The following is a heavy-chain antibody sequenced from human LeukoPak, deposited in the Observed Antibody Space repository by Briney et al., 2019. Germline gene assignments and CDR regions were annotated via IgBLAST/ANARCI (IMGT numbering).Heavy chain of an antibody. CDR2: IYYSGST. Sequence: SETLSLTCTVSGGSISSSSYYWGWIRQPPGKGLEWIGSIYYSGSTYYNPSLKSRVTISVDTSKNQFSLKLSSVTAADTAVYYCARLGVVLFKTYMDVWGKGTTVTISS. CDR3: ARLGVVLFKTYMDV. J-gene: IGHJ6*03. D-gene: IGHD3-10*01. CDR1: GGSISSSSYY. V-gene: IGHV4-39*01.